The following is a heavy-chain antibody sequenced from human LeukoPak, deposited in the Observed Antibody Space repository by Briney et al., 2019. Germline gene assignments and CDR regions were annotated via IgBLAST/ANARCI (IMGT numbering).Heavy chain of an antibody. CDR2: IYYSGNT. CDR1: GYSISSGYY. CDR3: ARESYYDSSGYSHDAFDI. V-gene: IGHV4-38-2*02. J-gene: IGHJ3*02. D-gene: IGHD3-22*01. Sequence: SETLSLTCSVSGYSISSGYYWGCIRQPPGQGLEWIGSIYYSGNTYYKSSLKSRVTIAVDTSKNQFSLKLNSVTAADTAVYYCARESYYDSSGYSHDAFDIWGQGTMVTVSS.